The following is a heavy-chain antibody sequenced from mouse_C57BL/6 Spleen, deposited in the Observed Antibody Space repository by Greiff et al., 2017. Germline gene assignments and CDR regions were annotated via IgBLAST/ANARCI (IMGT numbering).Heavy chain of an antibody. J-gene: IGHJ4*01. CDR2: IYPGSGST. V-gene: IGHV1-55*01. D-gene: IGHD2-5*01. CDR3: ARRWPTIVTTGGMDY. Sequence: QVQLQQPGAELVKPGASVKMSCKASGYTFTSYWITWVKPRPGQGLEWIGDIYPGSGSTNYNEKFKSKATLTVDTSSSTAYMQLSSLTSEDSAVYYCARRWPTIVTTGGMDYWGQGTSVTVSS. CDR1: GYTFTSYW.